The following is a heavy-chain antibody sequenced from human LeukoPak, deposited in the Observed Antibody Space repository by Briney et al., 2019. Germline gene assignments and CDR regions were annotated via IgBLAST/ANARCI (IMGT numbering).Heavy chain of an antibody. CDR2: INAGNGNT. V-gene: IGHV1-3*01. Sequence: GASVKVSCKASGYTFTSYAMHWVRQAPGQRLEWMGWINAGNGNTKYSQKFQGRVTMTRDTSISTAYMELSRLRSDDTAVYYCAGDDYGDYGPLAWGQRTLVTVSS. CDR3: AGDDYGDYGPLA. D-gene: IGHD4-17*01. J-gene: IGHJ5*02. CDR1: GYTFTSYA.